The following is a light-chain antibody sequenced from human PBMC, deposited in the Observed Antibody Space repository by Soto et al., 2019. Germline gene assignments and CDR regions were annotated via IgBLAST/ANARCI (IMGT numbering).Light chain of an antibody. Sequence: QSVLTQPPSASGTPGQRVTISCSGSISNIGSNTVDCYQQLPGTAPKLLIYSNNQRPSGVPDRFSGSESGTSASLAISGLQCEDETDYCCAAWDDSLNGYVFGTGTKVTVL. V-gene: IGLV1-44*01. CDR2: SNN. CDR1: ISNIGSNT. CDR3: AAWDDSLNGYV. J-gene: IGLJ1*01.